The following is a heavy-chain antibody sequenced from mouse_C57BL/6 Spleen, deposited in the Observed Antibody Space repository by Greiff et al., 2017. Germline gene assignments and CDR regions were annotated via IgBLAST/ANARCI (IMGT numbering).Heavy chain of an antibody. CDR1: GFTFSDYY. CDR2: ISNGGGST. V-gene: IGHV5-12*01. Sequence: EVQLVESGGGLVQPGGSLKLSCAASGFTFSDYYMYWVRQTPEKRLEWVAYISNGGGSTYYPDTVKGRFTISRDNAKNTLYLQMSRLKSEDTAMYYCARDGYDPFAYGGQGTLVTVSA. J-gene: IGHJ3*01. D-gene: IGHD2-2*01. CDR3: ARDGYDPFAY.